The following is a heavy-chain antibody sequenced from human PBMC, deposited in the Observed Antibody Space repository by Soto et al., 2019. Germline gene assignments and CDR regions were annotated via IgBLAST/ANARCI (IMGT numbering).Heavy chain of an antibody. J-gene: IGHJ4*02. D-gene: IGHD6-19*01. CDR2: ISAYSGHT. Sequence: QVQLVQSGAEVKKPGASVTVSCKASGYTFTNYGINWVRQAPGQGLEWMGGISAYSGHTNYAQKLQDRGTMTTDTSTSTAYMELRSLRSDDTAVYYCSRRPHLADNVELDYWGQGTLVTVSS. CDR1: GYTFTNYG. CDR3: SRRPHLADNVELDY. V-gene: IGHV1-18*01.